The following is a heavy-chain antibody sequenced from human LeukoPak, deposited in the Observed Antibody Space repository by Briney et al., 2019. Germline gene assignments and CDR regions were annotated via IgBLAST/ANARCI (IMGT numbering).Heavy chain of an antibody. V-gene: IGHV1-46*01. CDR1: GYTFSSYY. D-gene: IGHD3-10*01. J-gene: IGHJ6*03. CDR2: INPSGGST. CDR3: SRGPSITMVRGGQWYYYMDV. Sequence: ASVKVSCKASGYTFSSYYIHGVRQAPGQGLEGMGLINPSGGSTNYAQKFQGRVTMTRDTSTSTVHMELSRLRSEDTAVYYCSRGPSITMVRGGQWYYYMDVWGKGTTVTIPS.